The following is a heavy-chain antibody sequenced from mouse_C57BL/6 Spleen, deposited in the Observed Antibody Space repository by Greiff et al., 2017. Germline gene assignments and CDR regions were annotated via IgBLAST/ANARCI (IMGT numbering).Heavy chain of an antibody. CDR1: GYAFSSYW. CDR3: ARFDYASYFDY. Sequence: QVQLKQSGAELVKPGASVKISCKASGYAFSSYWMNWVKQRPGKGIEWIGQIYPGDGDTNYNGKFKGKATLTADKSSSTAYMQLSSLTSEDSAVYFCARFDYASYFDYWGQGTTLTVSS. J-gene: IGHJ2*01. D-gene: IGHD2-4*01. CDR2: IYPGDGDT. V-gene: IGHV1-80*01.